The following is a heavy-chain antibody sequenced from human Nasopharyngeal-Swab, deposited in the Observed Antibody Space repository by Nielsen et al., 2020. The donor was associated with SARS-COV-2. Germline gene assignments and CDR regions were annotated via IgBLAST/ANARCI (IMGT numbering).Heavy chain of an antibody. CDR2: INSDGSST. J-gene: IGHJ4*02. CDR3: ARVPGYSYGFGY. Sequence: GASLKISCAASGFTFSSYWMHWVRQAPGKGLVWVSRINSDGSSTSYADSVKGRFTISRDNAKNTLYLQMNSLRAEDTAVYYCARVPGYSYGFGYWGQGTLVTVSS. V-gene: IGHV3-74*01. D-gene: IGHD5-18*01. CDR1: GFTFSSYW.